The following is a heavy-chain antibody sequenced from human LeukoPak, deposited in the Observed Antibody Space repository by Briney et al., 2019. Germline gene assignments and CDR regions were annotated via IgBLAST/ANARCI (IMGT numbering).Heavy chain of an antibody. CDR1: GFTFSSYV. D-gene: IGHD5-24*01. Sequence: GGSLRLSCAASGFTFSSYVMNWVRQAPGKGLEWVSAISGSGGSTHHADSVKGRFTISRDNSKNTLYLQMNSLRAEDTAVYYCAKVRDGYNSPFDYWGQGTLVTVSS. V-gene: IGHV3-23*01. J-gene: IGHJ4*02. CDR3: AKVRDGYNSPFDY. CDR2: ISGSGGST.